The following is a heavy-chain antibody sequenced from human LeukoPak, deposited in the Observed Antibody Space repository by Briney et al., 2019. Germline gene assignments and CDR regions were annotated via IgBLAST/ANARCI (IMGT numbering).Heavy chain of an antibody. CDR3: AKGGSHVSGWLYGASDY. CDR2: IYNVGTT. V-gene: IGHV3-66*02. J-gene: IGHJ4*02. Sequence: PGGSLRLSCAASGFTVSSNYMTWVRQAPGKGLEWVSVIYNVGTTYYADSVKGRFTISRDNSKNTLYLQMDSLRAEDTAVYYCAKGGSHVSGWLYGASDYWGQGTLVTVSS. D-gene: IGHD2-2*02. CDR1: GFTVSSNY.